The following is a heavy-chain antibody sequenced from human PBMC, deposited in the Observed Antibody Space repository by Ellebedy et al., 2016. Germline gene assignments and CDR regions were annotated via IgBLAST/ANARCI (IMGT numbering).Heavy chain of an antibody. CDR2: ISYRSAYT. D-gene: IGHD3-16*01. CDR3: ARIGAVADAFDI. Sequence: GESLKISCAASGFTFSTHSMTWVRQAPGKGLEWVSSISYRSAYTYYADSVKGRFTISRDNAKDSVSLQMNSLRAQDTAVYYCARIGAVADAFDIWGQGTMVTVSS. J-gene: IGHJ3*02. V-gene: IGHV3-21*01. CDR1: GFTFSTHS.